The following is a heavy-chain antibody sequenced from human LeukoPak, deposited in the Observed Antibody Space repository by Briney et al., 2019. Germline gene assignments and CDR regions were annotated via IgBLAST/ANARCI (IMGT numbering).Heavy chain of an antibody. CDR3: ARRGPVVAARNWFDP. CDR2: IYPGDSDT. V-gene: IGHV5-51*01. D-gene: IGHD2-15*01. J-gene: IGHJ5*02. CDR1: GYSFTSYW. Sequence: GESLKISCKGSGYSFTSYWIGWVRQMPGKGLEWMGIIYPGDSDTRYSPSFQGHVTISADKSISTAYLQWSSLKASDTAMYYCARRGPVVAARNWFDPWGQGTLVTVSS.